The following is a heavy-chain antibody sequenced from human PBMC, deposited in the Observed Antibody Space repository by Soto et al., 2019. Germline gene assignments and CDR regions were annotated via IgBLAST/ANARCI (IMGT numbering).Heavy chain of an antibody. V-gene: IGHV4-34*01. CDR1: GGSFSGYY. D-gene: IGHD3-10*01. CDR3: ARVRNYYGSGSYGIRWFDP. J-gene: IGHJ5*02. CDR2: INHSGST. Sequence: SETLSLTCAVYGGSFSGYYWSWIRQPPGKGLEWIGEINHSGSTNYNPSLKSRVTISVDTSKNQFSLKLSSVTAADTAVYYCARVRNYYGSGSYGIRWFDPWGQGTLVTVSS.